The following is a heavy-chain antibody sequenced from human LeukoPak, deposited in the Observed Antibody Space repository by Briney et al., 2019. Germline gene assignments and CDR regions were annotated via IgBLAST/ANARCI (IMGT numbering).Heavy chain of an antibody. CDR1: GGSISSHY. J-gene: IGHJ4*02. CDR3: ARSMTGTLHLDY. Sequence: SETLSLTCTVSGGSISSHYWSWIRQPPGKGLEWIGYIYYTGNTKYNPSLKSRVTISVDTSKNQFSLWLSSVTAADTAIYFCARSMTGTLHLDYWGQGSLVTVSS. V-gene: IGHV4-59*11. D-gene: IGHD1-7*01. CDR2: IYYTGNT.